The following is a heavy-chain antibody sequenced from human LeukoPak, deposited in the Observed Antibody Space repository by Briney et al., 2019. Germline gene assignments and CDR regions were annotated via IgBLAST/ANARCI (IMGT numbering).Heavy chain of an antibody. CDR2: ITDDGYNT. Sequence: GGSLRLSCAASGFTFSAFAMTWVRPAPGKGLEWVSTITDDGYNTYSADSVKGRITFSRDNSKNALSLQLRSLRAEDTAVYYCAKDLSYTSGASDHWGQGTLVTVSS. V-gene: IGHV3-23*01. J-gene: IGHJ4*02. CDR1: GFTFSAFA. CDR3: AKDLSYTSGASDH. D-gene: IGHD6-19*01.